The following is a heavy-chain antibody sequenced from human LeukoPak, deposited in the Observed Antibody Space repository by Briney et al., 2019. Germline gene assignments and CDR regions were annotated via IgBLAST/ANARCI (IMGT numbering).Heavy chain of an antibody. CDR1: GGSISSSSYY. V-gene: IGHV4-39*01. CDR3: ATSFYSNYVSYYYYMDV. CDR2: IYYSGST. D-gene: IGHD4-11*01. Sequence: SETLSLTCTVSGGSISSSSYYWGWIRQPPGKGLEWIGSIYYSGSTYYNPSLKSRVTISVDTSKNQFSLKLSSVTAADTAVYYCATSFYSNYVSYYYYMDVWGKGTTVTVSS. J-gene: IGHJ6*03.